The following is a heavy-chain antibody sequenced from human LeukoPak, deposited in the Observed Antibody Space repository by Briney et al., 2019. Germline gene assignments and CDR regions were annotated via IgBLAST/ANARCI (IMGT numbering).Heavy chain of an antibody. CDR2: IYSGGST. J-gene: IGHJ4*02. CDR1: GFTFSSYA. D-gene: IGHD3-10*01. Sequence: PGGSLRLSCAASGFTFSSYAMSWVRQAPGKGLEWVSVIYSGGSTYYADSVKGRFTISRHNSKNTLYLQMNSLRAEDTAVYYCAGGTMVRGVIRPGASFDYWGQGTLVTVSS. V-gene: IGHV3-53*04. CDR3: AGGTMVRGVIRPGASFDY.